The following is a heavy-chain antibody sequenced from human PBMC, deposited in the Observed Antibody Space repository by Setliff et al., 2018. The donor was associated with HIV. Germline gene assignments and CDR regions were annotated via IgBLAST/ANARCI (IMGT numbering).Heavy chain of an antibody. CDR3: ARDIPFGDLLMLQAYMDV. V-gene: IGHV3-20*04. D-gene: IGHD3-10*01. CDR1: GFTFDDFG. CDR2: INWNGGST. J-gene: IGHJ6*04. Sequence: RPGGSLRLSCAASGFTFDDFGMSWVRQGPGKGLEWVSSINWNGGSTGYADSVKGRFTISRDNAKNSLYLQMNSLRAEDTALYYCARDIPFGDLLMLQAYMDVWGKGTTVTVS.